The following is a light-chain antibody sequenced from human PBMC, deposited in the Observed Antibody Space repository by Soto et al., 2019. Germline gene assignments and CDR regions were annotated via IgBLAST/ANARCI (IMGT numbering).Light chain of an antibody. Sequence: QSVLTQPPSVSGAPGQRVTISCTGSSSNIGAGYDVYWYQQLPGTAPKLPIYGNSNRPSGVPDRSSGSKSGTSASLAITGLQAEDEADYYCQSYDSSLSGVVFGRGTKLTVL. V-gene: IGLV1-40*01. CDR2: GNS. J-gene: IGLJ2*01. CDR3: QSYDSSLSGVV. CDR1: SSNIGAGYD.